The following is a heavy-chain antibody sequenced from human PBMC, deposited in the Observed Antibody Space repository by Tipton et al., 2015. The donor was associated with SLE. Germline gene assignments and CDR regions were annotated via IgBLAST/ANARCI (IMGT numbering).Heavy chain of an antibody. V-gene: IGHV3-21*04. CDR3: ARGEQQPDAEYFQH. D-gene: IGHD6-13*01. CDR1: GFTFSSYS. J-gene: IGHJ1*01. Sequence: SLRLSCAASGFTFSSYSMNWVRQAPGKGLEWVSSISSSSSYIYYADSVKGRFTISRDNAKNSLYLQMNSLRAEDTAVYYCARGEQQPDAEYFQHWGQGTLVTVSS. CDR2: ISSSSSYI.